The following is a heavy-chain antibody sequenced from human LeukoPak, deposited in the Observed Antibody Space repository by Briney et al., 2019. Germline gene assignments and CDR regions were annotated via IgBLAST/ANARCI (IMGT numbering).Heavy chain of an antibody. CDR3: ARVIAAAGLDV. CDR1: GFTFSSYS. Sequence: GGSLRLSCAASGFTFSSYSMNWVRQAPGKGLGWVSSISSSSSYIYYADSVKGRFTISRDNAKNSLYLQMNSLRAEDTAVYYCARVIAAAGLDVWGQGTTVTVSS. J-gene: IGHJ6*02. CDR2: ISSSSSYI. D-gene: IGHD6-13*01. V-gene: IGHV3-21*01.